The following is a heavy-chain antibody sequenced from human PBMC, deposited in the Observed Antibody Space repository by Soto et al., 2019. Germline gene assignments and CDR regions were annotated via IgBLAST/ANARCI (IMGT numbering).Heavy chain of an antibody. CDR1: GYTFTGYY. J-gene: IGHJ6*02. CDR3: PSVVVVIESAGYYYYGMSF. CDR2: INPNSGGT. V-gene: IGHV1-2*04. D-gene: IGHD2-21*01. Sequence: ASVKVSCKASGYTFTGYYMHWVRQAPGQGLEWIGWINPNSGGTNYAQKFQGWVTMTRDTSISTAYMELSRLRSDDTAVYYCPSVVVVIESAGYYYYGMSFSAQGSKVMVSS.